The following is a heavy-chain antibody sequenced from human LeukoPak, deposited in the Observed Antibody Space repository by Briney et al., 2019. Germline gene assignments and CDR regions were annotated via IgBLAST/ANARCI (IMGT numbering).Heavy chain of an antibody. D-gene: IGHD3-10*01. J-gene: IGHJ4*02. CDR2: ISGSGGST. V-gene: IGHV3-23*01. CDR3: ARHDSYIPY. CDR1: GFIFSSYA. Sequence: PGGSLRLSCAASGFIFSSYAMSWVRQAPGKGLEWVSTISGSGGSTYYADSVKGRFTISRDNSKNTVYLEMNNLRAEDTAVYFCARHDSYIPYWGQGSLVTVSS.